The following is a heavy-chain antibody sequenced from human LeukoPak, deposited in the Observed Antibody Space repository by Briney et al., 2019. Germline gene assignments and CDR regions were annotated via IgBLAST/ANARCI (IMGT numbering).Heavy chain of an antibody. D-gene: IGHD5-18*01. CDR1: GFTFSSYG. V-gene: IGHV3-30*02. CDR3: AKITRGYSYGHTDY. Sequence: GGSLRLSCAASGFTFSSYGMHWVRQAPGKGLEWVAFIRYDGSNKYYADSVKGRLTISRDNSKNTLYLQMNSLRAEDTAVYYCAKITRGYSYGHTDYWGQGTLVTVSS. CDR2: IRYDGSNK. J-gene: IGHJ4*02.